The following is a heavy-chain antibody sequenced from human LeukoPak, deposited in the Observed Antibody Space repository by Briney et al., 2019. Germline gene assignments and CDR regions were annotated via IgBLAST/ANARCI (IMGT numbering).Heavy chain of an antibody. J-gene: IGHJ3*02. V-gene: IGHV1-18*01. D-gene: IGHD2-21*02. CDR3: ARGAYCGGDCSSSDAFDI. CDR1: GYTFTSYG. Sequence: ASVKVSCKASGYTFTSYGFSWVRQAPGQGLEWMGWISAYNGNTNYAQKFQGRVTMTTDTSTSTAYMELRSPRSDDTAVYYCARGAYCGGDCSSSDAFDIWGRGTMVSVSS. CDR2: ISAYNGNT.